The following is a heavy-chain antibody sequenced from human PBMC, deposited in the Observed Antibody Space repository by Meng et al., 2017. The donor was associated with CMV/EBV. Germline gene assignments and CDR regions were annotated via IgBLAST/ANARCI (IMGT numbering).Heavy chain of an antibody. D-gene: IGHD3-3*01. CDR3: ARGRITIFGVVIKSGYYGMDV. Sequence: SVKVSCKASGYTFTSYYMHWVRQAPGQGLEWMGGIIPIFGTANYAQKFQGRVTITTDESTSTAYMELSSLRSEDTAVYYCARGRITIFGVVIKSGYYGMDVWGQGTTVTVSS. J-gene: IGHJ6*02. V-gene: IGHV1-69*05. CDR2: IIPIFGTA. CDR1: GYTFTSYY.